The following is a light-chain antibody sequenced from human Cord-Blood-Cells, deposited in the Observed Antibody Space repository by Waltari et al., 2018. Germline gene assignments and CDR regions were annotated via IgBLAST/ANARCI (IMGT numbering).Light chain of an antibody. CDR1: QSVSSIY. CDR2: GAS. Sequence: EIVLTQSPGTLSLSPGERATLSCRASQSVSSIYLAWYQQKPGQSPRLLIYGASSRATAIPVRFSGSGSETDFTLTISRLEPEDFAVYYCQQYGSSPRTFGQGTKLEIK. J-gene: IGKJ2*01. CDR3: QQYGSSPRT. V-gene: IGKV3-20*01.